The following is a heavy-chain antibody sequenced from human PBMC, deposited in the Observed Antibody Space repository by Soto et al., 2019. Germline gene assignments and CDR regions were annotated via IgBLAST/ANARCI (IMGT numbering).Heavy chain of an antibody. D-gene: IGHD1-26*01. V-gene: IGHV4-39*02. J-gene: IGHJ4*02. CDR3: GKVLVGATRQSYFAS. CDR1: CGSINSNSYF. Sequence: SETLSLTCIVSCGSINSNSYFWAWLRQPPGGGLAWIASISHTGGTYYNPSLRSRVTISIDTSKSHFSLTLNSVTAADTTVYYCGKVLVGATRQSYFASWGQGTLVTVSS. CDR2: ISHTGGT.